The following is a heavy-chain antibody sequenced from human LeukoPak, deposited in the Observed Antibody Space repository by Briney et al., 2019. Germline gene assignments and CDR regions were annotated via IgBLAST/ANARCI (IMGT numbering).Heavy chain of an antibody. V-gene: IGHV4-39*01. CDR2: IYYSGST. CDR1: GGSISSSSYY. Sequence: PSETLSRTCTVSGGSISSSSYYWGWIRQPPGKGLEWIGSIYYSGSTYYNPSLKSRVTIYADTSKNQFSLKLSSVTAADTAIYYCARRTYYDTSGSHYFDYWGQGTLVTVSS. CDR3: ARRTYYDTSGSHYFDY. D-gene: IGHD3-22*01. J-gene: IGHJ4*02.